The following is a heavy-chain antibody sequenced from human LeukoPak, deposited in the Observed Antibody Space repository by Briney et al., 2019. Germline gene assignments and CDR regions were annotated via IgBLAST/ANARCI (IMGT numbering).Heavy chain of an antibody. CDR1: GASISSTSDY. D-gene: IGHD2-15*01. J-gene: IGHJ4*02. CDR3: VRQKQHCDGGSCFPPDC. Sequence: SETLSLTCTVSGASISSTSDYWGWIRQPPGKGLEWIGTTYYSGRAYHNPSLRSRLTISVDTSKNQFSLKLNSVTATDTAIYYCVRQKQHCDGGSCFPPDCWGQGTLVTVSS. CDR2: TYYSGRA. V-gene: IGHV4-39*01.